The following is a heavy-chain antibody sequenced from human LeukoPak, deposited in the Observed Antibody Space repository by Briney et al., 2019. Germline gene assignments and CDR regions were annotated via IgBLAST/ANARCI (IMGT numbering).Heavy chain of an antibody. CDR2: IYYSGST. Sequence: PSETLSLTCTVSGGSISSYYWSWIRQPPGKGLEWIGYIYYSGSTNYNPSLKSRVTISVDTSKNQIFLRLTSVTAADTDVYYCARDTGNYFYYFDYWGQGTLVTVSS. J-gene: IGHJ4*02. CDR3: ARDTGNYFYYFDY. V-gene: IGHV4-59*12. CDR1: GGSISSYY. D-gene: IGHD1-26*01.